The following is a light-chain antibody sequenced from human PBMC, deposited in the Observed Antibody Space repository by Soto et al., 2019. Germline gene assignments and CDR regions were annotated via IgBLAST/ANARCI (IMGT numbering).Light chain of an antibody. V-gene: IGLV2-23*02. CDR1: SSDVGTYNV. Sequence: QSALTQPASVSGSPGQSITISCTGTSSDVGTYNVVSWYQQYPGKAPKLVIYEVNKRPSGLSNRFSGSKSGNTASLAISGLQAEDEADYYCCSYAGSRTYVFGTGTKLTVL. J-gene: IGLJ1*01. CDR3: CSYAGSRTYV. CDR2: EVN.